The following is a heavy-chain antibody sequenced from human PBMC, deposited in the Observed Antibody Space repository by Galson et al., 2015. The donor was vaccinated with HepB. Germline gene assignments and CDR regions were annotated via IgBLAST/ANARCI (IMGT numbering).Heavy chain of an antibody. V-gene: IGHV4-59*01. CDR1: GGSIRSYY. Sequence: TLSLTCTVSGGSIRSYYWSWIRQPPGKGLEWIGYIYYTGNTNYNPSLKSRVTISVGTSKNHFSLKLSSVTAADTAVYYCARVRDFGYFDLWGRGTLVTVSS. CDR2: IYYTGNT. CDR3: ARVRDFGYFDL. D-gene: IGHD3-3*01. J-gene: IGHJ2*01.